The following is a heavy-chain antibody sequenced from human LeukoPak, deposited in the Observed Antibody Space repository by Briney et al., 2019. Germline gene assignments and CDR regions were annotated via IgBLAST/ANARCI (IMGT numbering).Heavy chain of an antibody. D-gene: IGHD3-3*01. V-gene: IGHV3-21*01. CDR2: ISSSSSYV. CDR1: GFTFSSYS. Sequence: GGSLRLSCAASGFTFSSYSMNWVRQAPGKGLEWVSSISSSSSYVYYADSVKGRFTISRDNAKNSLYLQMNSLRAEDTAVYYCAREGGHYDFWSGYYPYNWFDPWGQGTLVTVSS. J-gene: IGHJ5*02. CDR3: AREGGHYDFWSGYYPYNWFDP.